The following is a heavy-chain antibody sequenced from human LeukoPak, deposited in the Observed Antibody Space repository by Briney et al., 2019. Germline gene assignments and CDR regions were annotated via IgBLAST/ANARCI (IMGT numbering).Heavy chain of an antibody. CDR1: GFTVSNNY. CDR3: AKDLAWGLDY. Sequence: GGSLRLSCAASGFTVSNNYMSWVRQAPGKGLEWVSVIYSGGSTYYADSGKGRFTISRDNSKNTLYLQMNNLSAEDTAVYYCAKDLAWGLDYWGQGTPVTVSS. J-gene: IGHJ4*02. D-gene: IGHD7-27*01. CDR2: IYSGGST. V-gene: IGHV3-53*01.